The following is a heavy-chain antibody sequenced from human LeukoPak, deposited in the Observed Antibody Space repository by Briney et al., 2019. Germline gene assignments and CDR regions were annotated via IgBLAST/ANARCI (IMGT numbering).Heavy chain of an antibody. J-gene: IGHJ4*02. D-gene: IGHD3/OR15-3a*01. Sequence: ASVKVSCKASGYTFTSYYMHWVRQAPGQGLEWMGIINPSGGSTSYAQKFQGRVNIIKEQITNKDYMEQSSLRSEDTAVYYCARGSGFLDLTVNDYWGQGTLVTVSS. CDR2: INPSGGST. CDR1: GYTFTSYY. CDR3: ARGSGFLDLTVNDY. V-gene: IGHV1-46*01.